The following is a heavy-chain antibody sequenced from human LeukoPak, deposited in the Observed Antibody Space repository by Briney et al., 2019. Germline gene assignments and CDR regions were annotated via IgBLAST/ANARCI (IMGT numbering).Heavy chain of an antibody. V-gene: IGHV4-34*09. Sequence: SETLSLTCAVYGGSFSGYYWSWIRQPPGKGLEWIGEINHSGSTNYNPSLKSRVTISVDTSKNQFSLKLCSVTAADTAVYYCARLPVVAATDYVGNYWGQGTLVTVSS. CDR3: ARLPVVAATDYVGNY. D-gene: IGHD2-15*01. J-gene: IGHJ4*02. CDR2: INHSGST. CDR1: GGSFSGYY.